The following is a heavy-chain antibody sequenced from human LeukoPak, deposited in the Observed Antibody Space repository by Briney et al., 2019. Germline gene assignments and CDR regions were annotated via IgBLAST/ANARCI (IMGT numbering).Heavy chain of an antibody. CDR2: IKQDGSEK. Sequence: GGSLRLSCAASGFTFSNFWMSWVRQAPGKGLEWVANIKQDGSEKDYVDSVKGRLTISRDNAKNSLYLQMNSLRAEDTAVYYCARERYYAVGDWGQGTLVTVSS. V-gene: IGHV3-7*04. D-gene: IGHD3-3*01. J-gene: IGHJ4*02. CDR1: GFTFSNFW. CDR3: ARERYYAVGD.